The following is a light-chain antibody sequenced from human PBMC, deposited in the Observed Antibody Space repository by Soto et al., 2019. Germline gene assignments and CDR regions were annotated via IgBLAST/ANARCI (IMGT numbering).Light chain of an antibody. J-gene: IGKJ1*01. V-gene: IGKV1-33*01. CDR1: QDISNY. Sequence: DIQMTQSPSSLSASVGDRVTITCQASQDISNYLNWYQQKPGKAPKLLIYDASNLETGVPSRFSGSGSGTDFTITISSLQPEDIATYYCQQYDNPWTFGQGTKVEIK. CDR3: QQYDNPWT. CDR2: DAS.